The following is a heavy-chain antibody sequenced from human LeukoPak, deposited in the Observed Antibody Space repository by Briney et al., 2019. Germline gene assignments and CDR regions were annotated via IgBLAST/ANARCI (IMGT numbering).Heavy chain of an antibody. J-gene: IGHJ4*02. D-gene: IGHD3-3*01. CDR2: INHSGST. V-gene: IGHV4-34*01. Sequence: SETLSLTCAVYGGSFSGYYWSWIRQPPGKGLEWIGEINHSGSTNSNPSLKSRVTISVDTSKKQFSLKLSSVTAADTAVYYCARGGWSGYYRGFDYWGQGTLVTVSS. CDR3: ARGGWSGYYRGFDY. CDR1: GGSFSGYY.